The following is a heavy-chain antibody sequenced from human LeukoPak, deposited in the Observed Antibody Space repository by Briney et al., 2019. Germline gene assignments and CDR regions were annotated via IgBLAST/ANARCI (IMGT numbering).Heavy chain of an antibody. CDR1: GYTFTGYY. CDR2: INPNSGGT. V-gene: IGHV1-2*02. Sequence: ASVKVSCKASGYTFTGYYMHWVRQAPGQGLEWMGWINPNSGGTNYAQKFQGRVTMTRDTSISTAYMELSRLRSDDTAVYYCARGGGYCSAGSCYSWLDPWGQGILVTVSS. J-gene: IGHJ5*02. CDR3: ARGGGYCSAGSCYSWLDP. D-gene: IGHD2-15*01.